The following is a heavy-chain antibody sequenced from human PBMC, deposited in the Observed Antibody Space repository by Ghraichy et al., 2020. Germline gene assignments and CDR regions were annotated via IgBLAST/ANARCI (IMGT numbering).Heavy chain of an antibody. CDR1: GFTFSSYA. Sequence: GGSPRLSCAASGFTFSSYAMSWVRQAPGKGLEWVSAISGSGGSTYYADSVKGRFTISRDNSKNTLYLQMNSLRAEDTAVYYCAKVFYYYDSSGYYPNGAPYYGMDVWGQGTTVTVSS. V-gene: IGHV3-23*01. CDR3: AKVFYYYDSSGYYPNGAPYYGMDV. J-gene: IGHJ6*02. D-gene: IGHD3-22*01. CDR2: ISGSGGST.